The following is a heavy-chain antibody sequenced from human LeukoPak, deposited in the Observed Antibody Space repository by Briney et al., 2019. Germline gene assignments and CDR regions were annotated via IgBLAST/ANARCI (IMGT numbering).Heavy chain of an antibody. CDR3: ASDSPYYGMDV. CDR2: INSDGSAT. V-gene: IGHV3-74*01. J-gene: IGHJ6*02. CDR1: GFPFSSYG. Sequence: GGSLRLSCAASGFPFSSYGMHWVRQVPGKGLLWVSRINSDGSATIYADSVRGRFTISRDNAKNTLYLQMSGLRVEDTAVYHCASDSPYYGMDVWGQGTTVTVS.